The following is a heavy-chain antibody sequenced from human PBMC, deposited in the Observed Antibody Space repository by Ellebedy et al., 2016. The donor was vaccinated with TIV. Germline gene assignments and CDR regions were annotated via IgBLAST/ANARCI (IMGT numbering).Heavy chain of an antibody. Sequence: PGGSLRLSCSAPGSTLGSSSIHWVRQAPGKGLESVGSVGCLAVGTHLTESVQDRITISRDNPNDTVYLQISSLQSEDTAVYYCVKARGCGPHWRPDFWGQGTLVTVSS. J-gene: IGHJ4*02. CDR2: VGCLAVGT. CDR3: VKARGCGPHWRPDF. CDR1: GSTLGSSS. D-gene: IGHD2-21*01. V-gene: IGHV3-64D*06.